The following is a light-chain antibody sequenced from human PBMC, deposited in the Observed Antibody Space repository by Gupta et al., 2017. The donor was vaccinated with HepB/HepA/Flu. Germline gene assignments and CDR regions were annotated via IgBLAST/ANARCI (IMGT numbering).Light chain of an antibody. Sequence: DIQMTQSPSSLSASVGDRVIITCRASQRISKFLNWYQQKPGKAPRLLVYAASKLQSGVPSRFRGSGSGTDFSLTISRLQPEDFATYYCQQSDMTPYTFGGGTKVEIK. CDR3: QQSDMTPYT. CDR1: QRISKF. V-gene: IGKV1-39*01. J-gene: IGKJ4*01. CDR2: AAS.